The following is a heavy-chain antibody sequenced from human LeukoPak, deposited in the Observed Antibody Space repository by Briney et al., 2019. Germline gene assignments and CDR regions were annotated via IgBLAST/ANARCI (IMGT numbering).Heavy chain of an antibody. D-gene: IGHD3-16*01. CDR1: GGSVSGGCYS. V-gene: IGHV4-30-2*01. Sequence: SETLSLTCAVSGGSVSGGCYSWSWIRQPPGKGLEWTGYIYHSGSTYYNPSLKSRVTISVDRSKNQFSLKLSSVSAADTAVYYCARVSSGGYFDDWGQGTLVSVSS. CDR3: ARVSSGGYFDD. CDR2: IYHSGST. J-gene: IGHJ4*02.